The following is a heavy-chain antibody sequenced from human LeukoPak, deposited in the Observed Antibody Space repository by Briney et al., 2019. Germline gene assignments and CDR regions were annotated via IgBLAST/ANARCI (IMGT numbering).Heavy chain of an antibody. V-gene: IGHV4-59*01. Sequence: SETLSLTCTVSGGSISSYYWSWIRQPPGKGLEWIGYISYSGSTNYNPSHECRVTISVDTSRNQFSLKLSSVTAADTAVYYCARGRLGGSGSYYNVLDYWGQGTLVTVSS. D-gene: IGHD3-10*01. CDR2: ISYSGST. J-gene: IGHJ4*02. CDR1: GGSISSYY. CDR3: ARGRLGGSGSYYNVLDY.